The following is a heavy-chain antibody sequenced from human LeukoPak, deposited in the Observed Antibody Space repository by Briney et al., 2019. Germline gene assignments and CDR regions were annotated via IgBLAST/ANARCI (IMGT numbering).Heavy chain of an antibody. D-gene: IGHD2-15*01. CDR2: INVGNGNT. CDR1: GYTFTSYA. Sequence: GASVKVSCKASGYTFTSYAMHWVRQAPGQRLEWMGWINVGNGNTKYSQKFQGRVTITRDTSASTAYMELSSLRSEDTAVYYCARISSDAFDIWGQGTMVTVSS. J-gene: IGHJ3*02. CDR3: ARISSDAFDI. V-gene: IGHV1-3*01.